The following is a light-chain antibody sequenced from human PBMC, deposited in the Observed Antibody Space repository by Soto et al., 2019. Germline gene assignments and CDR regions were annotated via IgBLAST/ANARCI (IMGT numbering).Light chain of an antibody. J-gene: IGLJ1*01. Sequence: QSVLTQPPSASGAPGQRVTISCSGSASNIGSNTVSWFQQLPGTAPKLLIYSNNQRPSGVPDRFSGFKPDTSASLDISGLQSEDEADYYCATWDDSLNGDVFGPGTKLTVL. CDR2: SNN. CDR3: ATWDDSLNGDV. V-gene: IGLV1-44*01. CDR1: ASNIGSNT.